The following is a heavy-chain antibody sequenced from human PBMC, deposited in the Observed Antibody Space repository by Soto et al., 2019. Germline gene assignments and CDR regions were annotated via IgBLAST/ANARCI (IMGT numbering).Heavy chain of an antibody. CDR1: GGSISSSNW. CDR3: ARDNVHPIPDWFDP. V-gene: IGHV4-4*02. Sequence: QVQLQESGPGLVKPSGTLSLTCAVSGGSISSSNWWSWVRQPPGKGLEWSGEIYHSGSTNYNPSLKSRVNISVDKSKNQFSLKLSSVTAADTAVYYCARDNVHPIPDWFDPWGQGTLVTVSS. D-gene: IGHD2-2*02. CDR2: IYHSGST. J-gene: IGHJ5*02.